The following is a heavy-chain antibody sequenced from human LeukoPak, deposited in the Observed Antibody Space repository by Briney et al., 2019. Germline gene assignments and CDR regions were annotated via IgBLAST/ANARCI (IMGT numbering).Heavy chain of an antibody. CDR3: ARETDGYSYGGGCDY. D-gene: IGHD5-18*01. V-gene: IGHV4-61*02. CDR2: IYTSGST. CDR1: GGSISSGSYY. Sequence: SETLSLTCTVSGGSISSGSYYWSWIRQPAGKGLEWIGRIYTSGSTNYNPSLKSRVTISVDTSKNQFSLKLSSVTAADTAVYYCARETDGYSYGGGCDYWGQGTLVTVSS. J-gene: IGHJ4*02.